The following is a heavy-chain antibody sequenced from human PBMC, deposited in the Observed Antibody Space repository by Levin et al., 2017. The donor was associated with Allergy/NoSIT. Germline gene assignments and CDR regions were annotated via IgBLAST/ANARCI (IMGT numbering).Heavy chain of an antibody. CDR2: INHSGST. CDR1: GGSFSGYY. V-gene: IGHV4-34*01. D-gene: IGHD3-3*01. CDR3: ARDPPLRGFGVLTYRRGMDV. Sequence: GSLRLSCAVYGGSFSGYYWSWIRQPPGKGLEWIGEINHSGSTNYNPSLKSRVTISVDTSKNQFSLKLSSVTAADTAVYYCARDPPLRGFGVLTYRRGMDVWGQGTTVTVSS. J-gene: IGHJ6*02.